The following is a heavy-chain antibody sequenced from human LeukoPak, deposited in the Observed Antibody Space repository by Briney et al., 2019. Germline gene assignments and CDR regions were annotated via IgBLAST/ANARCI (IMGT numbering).Heavy chain of an antibody. CDR3: ARGRRWYQYGFDY. V-gene: IGHV4-39*07. CDR2: INHSGST. J-gene: IGHJ4*02. D-gene: IGHD4-23*01. Sequence: SETLSLTCTVSGGSISSSSDYWGWIRQAPGKGLEWIGEINHSGSTNYNPSLKSRVTISVDTSKNQFSLKLSSVTAADTAVYYCARGRRWYQYGFDYWGQGTLVTVSS. CDR1: GGSISSSSDY.